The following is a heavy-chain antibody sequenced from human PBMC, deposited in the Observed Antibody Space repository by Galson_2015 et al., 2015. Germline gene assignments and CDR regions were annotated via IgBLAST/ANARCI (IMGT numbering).Heavy chain of an antibody. Sequence: SLRLSCAASGFTFSSYGTHWVRQAPGKGLEWVAVIWYDGSNKYYADSVKGRFTISRDNSKNTLYLQMNSLRAEDTAVYYCAREATGGVAGKRGLDYWGQGTLVTVSS. CDR2: IWYDGSNK. CDR1: GFTFSSYG. D-gene: IGHD6-19*01. CDR3: AREATGGVAGKRGLDY. J-gene: IGHJ4*02. V-gene: IGHV3-33*01.